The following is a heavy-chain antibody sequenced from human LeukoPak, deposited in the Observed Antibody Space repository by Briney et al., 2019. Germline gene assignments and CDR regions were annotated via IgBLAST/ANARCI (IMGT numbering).Heavy chain of an antibody. D-gene: IGHD6-13*01. J-gene: IGHJ1*01. CDR2: VYHNGSA. CDR3: ARLSSWFVAF. Sequence: PSETLSLMCSVSGYVIRSGYFWAWIRQPPGKGLEWIASVYHNGSAFYNPSLKSRASISVDTSSNQFSLTLTSVSVADTAVYHCARLSSWFVAFWGQGSPVTVSS. V-gene: IGHV4-38-2*02. CDR1: GYVIRSGYF.